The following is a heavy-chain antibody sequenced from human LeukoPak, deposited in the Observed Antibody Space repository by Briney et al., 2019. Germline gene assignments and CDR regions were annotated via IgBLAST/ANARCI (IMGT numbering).Heavy chain of an antibody. CDR3: ARGGYCSSTSCPGIDY. CDR1: GGSISSYY. J-gene: IGHJ4*02. Sequence: SETLSLTCTVSGGSISSYYWSWIRQPPGKGLEWIGYIYYSGSTNYNPSLKSRVTISVDTSKNQFSLKLSSVTAADTAVYYCARGGYCSSTSCPGIDYWGQGTLVTVSS. D-gene: IGHD2-2*01. V-gene: IGHV4-59*01. CDR2: IYYSGST.